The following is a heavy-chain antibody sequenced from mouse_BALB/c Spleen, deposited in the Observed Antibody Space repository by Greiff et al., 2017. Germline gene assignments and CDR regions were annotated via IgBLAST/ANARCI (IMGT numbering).Heavy chain of an antibody. CDR3: ARQGKTGDYFDY. CDR1: GFTFSSYG. V-gene: IGHV5-6*01. CDR2: ISSGGSYT. Sequence: EVQVVESGGDLVKPGGSLKLSCAASGFTFSSYGMSWVRQTPDKRLEWVATISSGGSYTYYPDSVKGRFTISRDNAKNTLYLQMSSLKSEDTAMYYCARQGKTGDYFDYWGQGTTLTVSS. J-gene: IGHJ2*01.